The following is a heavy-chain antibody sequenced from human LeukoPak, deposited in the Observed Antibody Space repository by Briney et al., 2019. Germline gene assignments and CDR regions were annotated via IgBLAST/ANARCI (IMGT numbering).Heavy chain of an antibody. CDR1: GGSISSSC. Sequence: SETLSLTCTVSGGSISSSCWNWIRQPPGKGLEWIGYSCSSGSTNYNPSLMSRVTISVDTSKKQFSLRLISVTAADTAVYYCARHQHQLVTGYDYWGQGTLVTVSS. J-gene: IGHJ4*02. CDR3: ARHQHQLVTGYDY. V-gene: IGHV4-4*09. D-gene: IGHD6-13*01. CDR2: SCSSGST.